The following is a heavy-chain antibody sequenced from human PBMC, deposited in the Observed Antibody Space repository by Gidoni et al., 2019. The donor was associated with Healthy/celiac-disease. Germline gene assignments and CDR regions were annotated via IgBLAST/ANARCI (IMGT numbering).Heavy chain of an antibody. D-gene: IGHD3-22*01. V-gene: IGHV4-39*01. CDR3: ARHGDLNYYDSSGYYDY. CDR2: IYYSGSP. J-gene: IGHJ4*02. CDR1: GGSISSSRYY. Sequence: QLQLQESGPGLVKPSETLSLTCTVPGGSISSSRYYWGWIRQPPGKGLEWIGSIYYSGSPYYNPSLQSRVTISVDTSKTQFSLKLSSVTAADTAVYYCARHGDLNYYDSSGYYDYWGQGTLVTVSS.